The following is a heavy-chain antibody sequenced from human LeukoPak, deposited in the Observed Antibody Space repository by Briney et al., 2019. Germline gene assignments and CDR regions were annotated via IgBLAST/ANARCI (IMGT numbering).Heavy chain of an antibody. CDR3: ARGDPTGGNYHTLDY. D-gene: IGHD5-24*01. CDR1: GFTFITYW. J-gene: IGHJ4*02. CDR2: IYPSDLDI. Sequence: GESLQISCKGSGFTFITYWTVWVRQMPGKGLEWMGIIYPSDLDIRYSPSFQGQVTMSVDKSNSIAYLQWNSLKTSDTGMYFCARGDPTGGNYHTLDYWGQGTLVTVPS. V-gene: IGHV5-51*01.